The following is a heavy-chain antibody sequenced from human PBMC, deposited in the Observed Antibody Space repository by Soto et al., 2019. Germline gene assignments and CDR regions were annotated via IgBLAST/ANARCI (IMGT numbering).Heavy chain of an antibody. D-gene: IGHD6-25*01. V-gene: IGHV3-72*01. CDR2: SRNKANSYTT. CDR3: ARAAPPFQH. J-gene: IGHJ1*01. CDR1: GFILSDHY. Sequence: EVQLVESGGGLVQPGGSLRLSCTASGFILSDHYMDWVRQAPGKGLEWVGRSRNKANSYTTEYVASVKGRFTISRDESKNSLYPQMNSLRTEDTAVYYWARAAPPFQHWGQGTLVTVSS.